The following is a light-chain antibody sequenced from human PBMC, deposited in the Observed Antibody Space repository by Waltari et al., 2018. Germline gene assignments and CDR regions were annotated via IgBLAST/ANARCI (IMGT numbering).Light chain of an antibody. CDR2: EVS. CDR1: SSDVADYPL. J-gene: IGLJ1*01. Sequence: SALTQPAPVSGSPGQPTTISCTECSSDVADYPLISWYHHHPGGAPKLLIYEVSKRPSGVSSRFSGSKSGKTASLTISGLQAEDEGDYYCCAFAGYGVYVFGSGTHVAVL. CDR3: CAFAGYGVYV. V-gene: IGLV2-23*02.